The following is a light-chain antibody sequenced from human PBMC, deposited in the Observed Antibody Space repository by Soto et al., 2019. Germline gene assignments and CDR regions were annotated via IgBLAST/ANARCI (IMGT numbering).Light chain of an antibody. CDR1: SSNIGTNP. CDR3: AAWDDSLNGHV. CDR2: TNY. J-gene: IGLJ1*01. Sequence: QPVLTQPPSASGTPGQRVTISCSGSSSNIGTNPVNWYQQLPGTAPKLLFYTNYQRPSGVPDRFSGSKSGTSASLAISGLQSEDEADYYCAAWDDSLNGHVFGTGTKLTVL. V-gene: IGLV1-44*01.